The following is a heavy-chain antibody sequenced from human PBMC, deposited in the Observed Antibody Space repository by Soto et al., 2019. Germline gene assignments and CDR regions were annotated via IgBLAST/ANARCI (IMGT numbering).Heavy chain of an antibody. J-gene: IGHJ4*02. V-gene: IGHV4-39*01. CDR1: AGTISSAANY. CDR2: IYYSGSP. CDR3: ARHRRSGTYCDGNDY. D-gene: IGHD1-26*01. Sequence: SETLSLTCIVSAGTISSAANYWGRLRQPQGKGLEWIGSIYYSGSPSYNPSLKSRVTISVDASKDQFSLRLSSVTAADTGVYYCARHRRSGTYCDGNDYWGQRALVTVSS.